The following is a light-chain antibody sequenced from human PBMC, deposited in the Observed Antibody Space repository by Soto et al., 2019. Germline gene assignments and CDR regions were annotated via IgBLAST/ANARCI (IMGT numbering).Light chain of an antibody. CDR2: SAS. CDR1: QSISTE. CDR3: QQGHNWPLT. V-gene: IGKV3-15*01. Sequence: EIVMTQSPATLSVSPGERATLSCRASQSISTELAWYQQKPGQPPRLLIYSASTRATGVPARFTGSGSGSEFTFTISGLQPEDFAVYYCQQGHNWPLTFGQGTRLEI. J-gene: IGKJ2*01.